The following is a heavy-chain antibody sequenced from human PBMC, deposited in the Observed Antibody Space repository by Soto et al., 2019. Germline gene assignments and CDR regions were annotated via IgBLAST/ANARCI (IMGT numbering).Heavy chain of an antibody. Sequence: GGSLILSSAPSRFTLRGKYMSWVRPAPGKGREWVSVIYSGGSTYYADSVKGRFTISRDNSKNTLYLQMNSLRAEDTAVYYCARDWIRRREVADYYYYMDVWGKGTTVTVSS. CDR2: IYSGGST. J-gene: IGHJ6*03. D-gene: IGHD1-1*01. V-gene: IGHV3-66*01. CDR1: RFTLRGKY. CDR3: ARDWIRRREVADYYYYMDV.